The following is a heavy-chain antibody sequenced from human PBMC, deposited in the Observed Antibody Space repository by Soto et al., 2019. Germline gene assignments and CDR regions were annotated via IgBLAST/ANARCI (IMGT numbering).Heavy chain of an antibody. CDR1: EVNFSSYA. CDR3: ASVGTAARQQWLADYYYGMDV. Sequence: PGGSLTLTCSACEVNFSSYAMRSVSPAPGNGLEWVSAISGSGGSTYYADSVKGRFTISRDNSKNTLYLQMNSLRAEDTAVYYCASVGTAARQQWLADYYYGMDVWGQGTKVTLSS. J-gene: IGHJ6*02. V-gene: IGHV3-23*01. D-gene: IGHD6-19*01. CDR2: ISGSGGST.